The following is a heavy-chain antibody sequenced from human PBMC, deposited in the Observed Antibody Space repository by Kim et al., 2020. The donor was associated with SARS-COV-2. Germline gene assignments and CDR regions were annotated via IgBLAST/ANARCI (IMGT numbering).Heavy chain of an antibody. J-gene: IGHJ4*02. CDR1: GFTFSSYA. CDR2: ISGSGGST. CDR3: AKDIRRITGTNPGDY. V-gene: IGHV3-23*01. Sequence: GGSLRLSCAASGFTFSSYAMSWVRQAPGKGLEWVSAISGSGGSTYYADSVKGRFTISRDNSKNTLYLQMNSLRAEDTAVYYCAKDIRRITGTNPGDYWGQGTLVTVSS. D-gene: IGHD1-7*01.